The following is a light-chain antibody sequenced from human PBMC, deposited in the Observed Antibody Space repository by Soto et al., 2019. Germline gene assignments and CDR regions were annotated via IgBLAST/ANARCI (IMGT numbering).Light chain of an antibody. CDR2: DAS. Sequence: SALTQPPATLSFSAGERATLSCRASQSVSSYLAWYQQKPGQAPRLLIYDASNRATGIPARFSGSGSGTDFTLTISSLEPEDFAVYYCQQRSKLTFGGGTKVDIK. J-gene: IGKJ4*01. CDR3: QQRSKLT. CDR1: QSVSSY. V-gene: IGKV3-11*01.